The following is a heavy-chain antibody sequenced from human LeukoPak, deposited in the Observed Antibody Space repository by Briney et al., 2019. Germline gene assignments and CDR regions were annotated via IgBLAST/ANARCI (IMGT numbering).Heavy chain of an antibody. CDR2: IYSDGNT. J-gene: IGHJ5*02. V-gene: IGHV3-53*01. D-gene: IGHD3-3*01. CDR3: ARDPYYAESGDP. CDR1: GFTVSSHY. Sequence: GGSLRLSCAASGFTVSSHYMTWVRQAPGKGLEYVSIIYSDGNTHYADSVKGRFTLSRDNSKNTLYLQMDSLRAEDTAVYYCARDPYYAESGDPWGQGTLLTVFS.